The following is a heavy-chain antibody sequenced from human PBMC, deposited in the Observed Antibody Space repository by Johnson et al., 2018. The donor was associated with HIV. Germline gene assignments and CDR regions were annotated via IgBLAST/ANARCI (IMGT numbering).Heavy chain of an antibody. CDR3: ARDRDYLQAVAGPSDAFEI. Sequence: QEQLVESGGGLVKPGGSLRLSCAASGFTFSDYYMSWIRQAPGKGLEWVAVISYDGSNKYYADSVKGRFTISRDNSKNTLYLQMNSLRAEDTAVYYCARDRDYLQAVAGPSDAFEIWGQGTMVTVSS. CDR2: ISYDGSNK. J-gene: IGHJ3*02. CDR1: GFTFSDYY. V-gene: IGHV3-30-3*01. D-gene: IGHD6-19*01.